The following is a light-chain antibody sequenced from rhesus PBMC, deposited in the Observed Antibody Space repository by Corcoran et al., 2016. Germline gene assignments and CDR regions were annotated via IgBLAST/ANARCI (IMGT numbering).Light chain of an antibody. V-gene: IGLV7-80*01. CDR3: LLLFEGIHK. CDR2: DTT. CDR1: TGAVTSGHY. Sequence: QAVVTQEPTMTVSPGGTVTLTCGSTTGAVTSGHYPNWFQQKPGQGPRPVIFDTTKRHSWTPVRFSGSLIGDKAALTLSHAQPEDEADYYCLLLFEGIHKFGPGTRLTVL. J-gene: IGLJ1*01.